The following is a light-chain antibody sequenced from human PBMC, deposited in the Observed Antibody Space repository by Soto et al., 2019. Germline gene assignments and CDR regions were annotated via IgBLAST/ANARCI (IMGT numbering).Light chain of an antibody. CDR2: GTS. J-gene: IGKJ4*01. Sequence: EIVMTQSPATLSVSPGERATLFCRASQSVSSNLAWYQQKAGQPPRLLIYGTSTRATGVPARFIGSVSGTDFTLTISSLQSEDFAVYYCQQYNNWPPLTFGGGTKVEIK. CDR1: QSVSSN. CDR3: QQYNNWPPLT. V-gene: IGKV3-15*01.